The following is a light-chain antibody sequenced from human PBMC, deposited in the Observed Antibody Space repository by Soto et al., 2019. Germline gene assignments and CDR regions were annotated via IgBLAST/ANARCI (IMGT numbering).Light chain of an antibody. CDR2: AAS. CDR3: LQDFNYPRT. V-gene: IGKV1-6*01. CDR1: QDIRND. Sequence: AIQMTQSPSSLSASIGDRVTISCRASQDIRNDLGWYQHKPGKAPKLLIYAASSLQSGVPSRFSVSKSGTDFTLTISRLQPEDFATYYWLQDFNYPRTFGQGTKVDIK. J-gene: IGKJ1*01.